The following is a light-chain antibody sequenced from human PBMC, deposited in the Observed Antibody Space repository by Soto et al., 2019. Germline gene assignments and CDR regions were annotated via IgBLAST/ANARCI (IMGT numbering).Light chain of an antibody. V-gene: IGLV2-23*01. CDR2: DGS. J-gene: IGLJ1*01. Sequence: QSALTQPASMSGSPGQSITISCTGTSSDVGSYNLVSWYQQFPDKAPKLIIYDGSERPSGVSDRFSGSKSGNTASLTISGLRAEDEAEYHCGSWDSSLSAYVFGTGTKVTVL. CDR1: SSDVGSYNL. CDR3: GSWDSSLSAYV.